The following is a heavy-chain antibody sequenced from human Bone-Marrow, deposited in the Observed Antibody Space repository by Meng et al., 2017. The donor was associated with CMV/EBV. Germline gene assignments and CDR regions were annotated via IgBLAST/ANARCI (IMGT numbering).Heavy chain of an antibody. D-gene: IGHD3-10*01. CDR3: ARGWFGELSNSYYGMDV. Sequence: SQTLSLTCAISGDSVSSNSGAWNWIRQSPSRGLEWLGRTYYRSKWYNDYAVSVKSRITINPDTSKNQFSLQLNSVTPEDTAVYYCARGWFGELSNSYYGMDVWGQGTTVTVSS. V-gene: IGHV6-1*01. CDR1: GDSVSSNSGA. CDR2: TYYRSKWYN. J-gene: IGHJ6*02.